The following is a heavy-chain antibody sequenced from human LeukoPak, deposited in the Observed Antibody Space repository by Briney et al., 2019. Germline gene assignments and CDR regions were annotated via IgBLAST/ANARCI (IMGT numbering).Heavy chain of an antibody. CDR1: GFTFSNYW. J-gene: IGHJ5*02. CDR2: INHDGSEK. CDR3: ARRTGMTLPGWLRVVDL. Sequence: GGSLRLSCAASGFTFSNYWMSWVRQAPGKGLEWVANINHDGSEKYYVDAVEGRFIISRDNAKNSLYLQMNSLRDEDTAVYYCARRTGMTLPGWLRVVDLWGQGTLVTVYS. V-gene: IGHV3-7*03. D-gene: IGHD6-19*01.